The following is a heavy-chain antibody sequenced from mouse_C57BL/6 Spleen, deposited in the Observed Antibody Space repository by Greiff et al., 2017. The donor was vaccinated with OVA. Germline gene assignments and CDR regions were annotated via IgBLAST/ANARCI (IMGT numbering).Heavy chain of an antibody. CDR3: YYYGSSPFAY. CDR2: IDPETGGT. CDR1: GYTFTDYE. Sequence: VQLQQSGAELVRPGASVTLSCKASGYTFTDYELHWVKQTPVHGLEWIGAIDPETGGTASNQKFKGKAILTADKSSSTAYMELRSLTSEDSAVYYGYYYGSSPFAYWGQGTLVTVSA. D-gene: IGHD1-1*01. V-gene: IGHV1-15*01. J-gene: IGHJ3*01.